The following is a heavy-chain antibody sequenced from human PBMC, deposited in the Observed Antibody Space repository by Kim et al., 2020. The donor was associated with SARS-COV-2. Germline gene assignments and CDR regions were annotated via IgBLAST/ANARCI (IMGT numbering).Heavy chain of an antibody. V-gene: IGHV3-49*03. CDR2: IRSKAYGGTT. Sequence: GGSLRLSCTASGFTFGDYAMSWFRQAPGKGLEWVGFIRSKAYGGTTEYAASVKGRFTISRDDSKSIAYLQMNSLKTEDTAVYYCTSKYYYDSSVGNAYYFDYWGQGTLVTVSS. CDR3: TSKYYYDSSVGNAYYFDY. J-gene: IGHJ4*02. D-gene: IGHD3-22*01. CDR1: GFTFGDYA.